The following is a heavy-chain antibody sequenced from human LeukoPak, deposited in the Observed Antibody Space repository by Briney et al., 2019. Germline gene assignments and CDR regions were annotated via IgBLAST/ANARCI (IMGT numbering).Heavy chain of an antibody. CDR2: ISGSGGST. CDR1: GFTFSSYA. D-gene: IGHD1-26*01. CDR3: AKVSGYYYYYGMDV. V-gene: IGHV3-23*01. Sequence: QPGGSPRLSCAASGFTFSSYAMSWVRQAPGKGLEWVSAISGSGGSTNYADSVKGRFTISRDNFKNTLYLQMNSLRAEDTAVYYCAKVSGYYYYYGMDVWGQGTTVTASS. J-gene: IGHJ6*02.